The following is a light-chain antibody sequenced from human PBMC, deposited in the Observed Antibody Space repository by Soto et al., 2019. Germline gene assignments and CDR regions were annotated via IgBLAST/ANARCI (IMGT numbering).Light chain of an antibody. CDR2: GAS. V-gene: IGKV3-20*01. CDR3: KQYGTSPRT. Sequence: EILLTQSPGTLSLSPGERATLSCRASQSFGSSYLAWYQQKPGQAPRLLIYGASSRATGIQDRFSGSGSGTDFTLTIRRLEPEDFALYYCKQYGTSPRTVGQGTKVDIK. CDR1: QSFGSSY. J-gene: IGKJ1*01.